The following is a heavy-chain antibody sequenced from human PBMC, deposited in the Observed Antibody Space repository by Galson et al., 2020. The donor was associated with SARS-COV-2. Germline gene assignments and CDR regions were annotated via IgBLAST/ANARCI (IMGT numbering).Heavy chain of an antibody. V-gene: IGHV1-2*02. J-gene: IGHJ4*02. CDR3: ASDCSGGSCSIKDIAGVEY. CDR1: GYTFTGYY. Sequence: ASVKVSCKASGYTFTGYYIHWVRQAPGQGLEWMGWMNPNSGGTNYAQNFQGRVTMTWDTSITTAYMELSRLRSHDTAVYYCASDCSGGSCSIKDIAGVEYWGQGTLVTVSS. D-gene: IGHD2-15*01. CDR2: MNPNSGGT.